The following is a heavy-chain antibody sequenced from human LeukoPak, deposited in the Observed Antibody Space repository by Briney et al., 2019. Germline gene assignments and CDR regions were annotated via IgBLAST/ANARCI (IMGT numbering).Heavy chain of an antibody. Sequence: SVRVSCKASGGTFSSYAISWVRQAPGQGLEWMGGIIPIFGTANYAQKFQGRVTITADESTSTAYMELSSLRSEDTAVYYCARVKGIAVADLIFDYWGQGTLVTVSS. D-gene: IGHD6-19*01. V-gene: IGHV1-69*13. CDR1: GGTFSSYA. J-gene: IGHJ4*02. CDR2: IIPIFGTA. CDR3: ARVKGIAVADLIFDY.